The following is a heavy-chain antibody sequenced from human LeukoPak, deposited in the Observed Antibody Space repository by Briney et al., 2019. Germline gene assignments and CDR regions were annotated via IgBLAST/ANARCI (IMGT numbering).Heavy chain of an antibody. J-gene: IGHJ2*01. Sequence: ASVKVSCRASGGTFSSYAISWVRQAPGQGLEWMGGIIPIFGTANYAQKFQGRVTITADESTSTAYMELSSLRSEDTAVYYCASWTTHGPEGYWYFDLWGRSTLVTVSS. CDR2: IIPIFGTA. CDR1: GGTFSSYA. D-gene: IGHD3/OR15-3a*01. CDR3: ASWTTHGPEGYWYFDL. V-gene: IGHV1-69*13.